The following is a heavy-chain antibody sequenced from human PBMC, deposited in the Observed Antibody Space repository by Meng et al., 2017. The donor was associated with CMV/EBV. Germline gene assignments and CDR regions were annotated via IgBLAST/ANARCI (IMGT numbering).Heavy chain of an antibody. CDR2: IIPILGIA. J-gene: IGHJ6*02. CDR3: ARGFREWELYTGVGGMDV. CDR1: GGTFSSYT. Sequence: SVKVSCKASGGTFSSYTISWVRQAPGRGLEWMGRIIPILGIANYAQKFQGRVTITADKSTSTAYMELSSLRSEDTAVYYCARGFREWELYTGVGGMDVWGQGTTVTVSS. V-gene: IGHV1-69*02. D-gene: IGHD1-26*01.